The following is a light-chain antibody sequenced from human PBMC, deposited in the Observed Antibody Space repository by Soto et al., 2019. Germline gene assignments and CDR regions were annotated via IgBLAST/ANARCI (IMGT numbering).Light chain of an antibody. Sequence: QSALTQPRSVSGSPGQSVTISCTGPSSDVGDYSHVSWYQQKPGEAPKLIIYELTRRPPGVPDRFSGSVSGNMASLTISGLQAEDEADYYCCSGTGSYTWVFGGGTKVTVL. CDR1: SSDVGDYSH. J-gene: IGLJ3*02. CDR2: ELT. CDR3: CSGTGSYTWV. V-gene: IGLV2-11*01.